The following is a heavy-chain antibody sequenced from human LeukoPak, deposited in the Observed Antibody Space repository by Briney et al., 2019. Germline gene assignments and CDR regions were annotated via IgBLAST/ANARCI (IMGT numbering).Heavy chain of an antibody. V-gene: IGHV3-30*18. D-gene: IGHD2-2*01. Sequence: GGPLRLSCAASGFTFSSYGMHWVRQSPGKGLEGVAVISYDGSNKYYAHSVKARFPISRDNSKNTLYLQMNSLRAEDTAVYYCAKDGVPAAIGYFDYWGQGTLVTVSS. CDR3: AKDGVPAAIGYFDY. J-gene: IGHJ4*02. CDR1: GFTFSSYG. CDR2: ISYDGSNK.